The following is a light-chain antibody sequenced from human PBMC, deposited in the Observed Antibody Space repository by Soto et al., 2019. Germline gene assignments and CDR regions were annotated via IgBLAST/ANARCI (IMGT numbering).Light chain of an antibody. J-gene: IGKJ1*01. CDR2: AAS. CDR1: QDISNY. CDR3: QQSYSTPSWT. V-gene: IGKV1-39*01. Sequence: DIQMTQSPSSLSASVGDRVTITCQASQDISNYLNWYQQKPGKAPKLLIYAASSLQSGVPSRFSGSGSGTDFTPTISSLXPEDFATYYCQQSYSTPSWTFGQGTKVDTK.